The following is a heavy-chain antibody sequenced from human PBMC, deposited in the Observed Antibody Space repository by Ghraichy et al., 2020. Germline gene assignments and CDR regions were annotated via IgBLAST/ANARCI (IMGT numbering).Heavy chain of an antibody. CDR1: GGSISSSNYY. D-gene: IGHD3-10*01. CDR2: IHHSGRT. CDR3: AGSFAIIRYFEI. V-gene: IGHV4-39*01. Sequence: SETLSLTCTVSGGSISSSNYYWGWIGQPPGKGREWIGSIHHSGRTYYDPSLKSRIMISVDTSKNQFSLNLSSVTDADTAVYYCAGSFAIIRYFEIWGRGTLVPVSS. J-gene: IGHJ2*01.